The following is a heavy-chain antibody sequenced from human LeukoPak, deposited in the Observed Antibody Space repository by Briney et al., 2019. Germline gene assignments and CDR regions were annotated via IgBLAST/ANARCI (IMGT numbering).Heavy chain of an antibody. V-gene: IGHV4-34*01. CDR2: INHSGST. Sequence: SETLSLTCAVYGGSFSGYYWSWIRQPPGKGLEWIGEINHSGSTNYNPSLKSRVTISVDTSKNQFSLKLSSVTAADTAVYYCARRFDYWGQGTLVTVSS. J-gene: IGHJ4*02. CDR1: GGSFSGYY. CDR3: ARRFDY.